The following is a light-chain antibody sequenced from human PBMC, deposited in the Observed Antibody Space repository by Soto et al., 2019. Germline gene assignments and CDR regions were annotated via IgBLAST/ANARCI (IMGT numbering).Light chain of an antibody. CDR2: KTS. CDR1: QSIGGS. J-gene: IGKJ1*01. Sequence: DIQMTQSPSTLSASVGDRVTMTCRASQSIGGSLAWYQQKPGKAPKFLIYKTSSLQSGVPSRFSGSVSGTEFTLTISSLQPDDLAIYYCQQHESYPWTFGQGTKVELK. CDR3: QQHESYPWT. V-gene: IGKV1-5*03.